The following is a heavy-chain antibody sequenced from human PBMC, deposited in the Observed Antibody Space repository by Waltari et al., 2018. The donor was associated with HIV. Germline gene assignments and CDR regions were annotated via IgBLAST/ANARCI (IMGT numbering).Heavy chain of an antibody. D-gene: IGHD2-21*02. CDR2: SYSGGST. V-gene: IGHV3-53*01. CDR1: GFSVSSNY. CDR3: ARGFGCGGDCYYFDY. Sequence: EVQLVESGGGLIQPGGSLRLSCAASGFSVSSNYMSWVRQAPGKGLECGSVSYSGGSTYYADSVKGRFTISRDNSKNTLYLQMNSLRAEDTAVYYCARGFGCGGDCYYFDYWGQGTLVTVSS. J-gene: IGHJ4*02.